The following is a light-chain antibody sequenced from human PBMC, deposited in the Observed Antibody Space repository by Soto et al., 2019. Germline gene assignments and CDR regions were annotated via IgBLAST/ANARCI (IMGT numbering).Light chain of an antibody. CDR3: QRYGSSPWT. CDR1: QSVSSSY. CDR2: GAS. Sequence: EIVLTQSPGTLSLSPGERATLSCRASQSVSSSYLAWYQQKPGQAHRLLIYGASSRATGIPDRFSGSGSGTEFTLTSSRLEHEDFAVYYCQRYGSSPWTFGQGTKVEIK. J-gene: IGKJ1*01. V-gene: IGKV3-20*01.